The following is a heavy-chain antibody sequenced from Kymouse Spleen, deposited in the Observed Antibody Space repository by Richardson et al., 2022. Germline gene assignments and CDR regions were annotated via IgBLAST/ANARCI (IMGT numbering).Heavy chain of an antibody. J-gene: IGHJ6*02. Sequence: QVQLVQSGSELKKPGASVKVSCKASGYTFTSYAMNWVRQAPGQGLEWMGWINTNTGNPTYAQGFTGRFVFSLDTSVSTAYLQICSLKAEDTAVYYCARERSPLRYFDWPHPYYYYYGMDVWGQGTTVTVSS. D-gene: IGHD3-9*01. V-gene: IGHV7-4-1*01. CDR1: GYTFTSYA. CDR3: ARERSPLRYFDWPHPYYYYYGMDV. CDR2: INTNTGNP.